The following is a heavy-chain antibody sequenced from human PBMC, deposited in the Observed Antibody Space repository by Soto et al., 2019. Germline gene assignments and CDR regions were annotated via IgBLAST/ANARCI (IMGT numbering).Heavy chain of an antibody. V-gene: IGHV1-69*02. CDR3: ASHFTGVLVLGTSPPGGDNFGWDV. CDR2: IIPIVDIP. J-gene: IGHJ6*02. Sequence: QVQLVQSGAEVKKPGSSVKVSCKASGGTFSRYTFTWVRQAPGQGLEWMGRIIPIVDIPNYAQKFQGRVPITADKSTSTAYMELSRLTSDDTAVYYCASHFTGVLVLGTSPPGGDNFGWDVWGQGTTVSVS. CDR1: GGTFSRYT. D-gene: IGHD2-8*02.